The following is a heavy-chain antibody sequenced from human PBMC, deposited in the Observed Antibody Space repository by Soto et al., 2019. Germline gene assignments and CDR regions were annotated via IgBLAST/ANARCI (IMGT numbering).Heavy chain of an antibody. CDR2: IYYSGST. D-gene: IGHD5-12*01. V-gene: IGHV4-59*01. Sequence: SETLSLTCTVSGGSISSYYWSWIRQPPGKGLEWIGYIYYSGSTNYNPSLKSRVTISVDTSKNQFSLKLSSVTAADTAMYYCARGRDGYNYPIDYWGQGTLVSVSS. CDR3: ARGRDGYNYPIDY. J-gene: IGHJ4*02. CDR1: GGSISSYY.